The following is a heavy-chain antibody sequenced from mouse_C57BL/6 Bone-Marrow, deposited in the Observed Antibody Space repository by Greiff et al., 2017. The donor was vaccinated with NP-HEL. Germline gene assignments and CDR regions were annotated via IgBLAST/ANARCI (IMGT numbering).Heavy chain of an antibody. D-gene: IGHD1-1*01. Sequence: EVQVVESGGGLVQPGGSMKLSCAASGFTFSDAWMDWVRQSPEKGPEWVAEIRNKANNHATYYAESVKGRFTISRDDSKSSVYLQMNSLRAEDTGIYYCTRRGTTVVGYFDYWGQGTTLTVSS. CDR3: TRRGTTVVGYFDY. CDR2: IRNKANNHAT. CDR1: GFTFSDAW. V-gene: IGHV6-6*01. J-gene: IGHJ2*01.